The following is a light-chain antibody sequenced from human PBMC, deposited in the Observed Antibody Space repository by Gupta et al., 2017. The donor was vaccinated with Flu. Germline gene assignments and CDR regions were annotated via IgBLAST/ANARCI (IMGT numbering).Light chain of an antibody. CDR3: ASWDDSLSGVV. CDR2: TTD. V-gene: IGLV1-47*01. Sequence: QSVLTQPPSMSGTPGQRITISCSGSVSNIGTFSVYWYQKLPGTAPRLLTSTTDHRPSGVPDRLADLRAGTSAYLTISGRRSEDEGDYYGASWDDSLSGVVVGGWTQLTVL. J-gene: IGLJ2*01. CDR1: VSNIGTFS.